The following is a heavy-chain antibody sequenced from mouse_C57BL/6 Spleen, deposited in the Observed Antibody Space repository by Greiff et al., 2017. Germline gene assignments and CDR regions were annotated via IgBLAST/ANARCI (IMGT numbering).Heavy chain of an antibody. CDR2: INPNNGGT. D-gene: IGHD2-5*01. V-gene: IGHV1-18*01. Sequence: EVQLQQSGPELVKPGASVKIPCKASGYTFTDYNMDWVKQSHGKSLEWIGDINPNNGGTIYNQKFKGKATLTVDKSSSTAYMELRSLTSEDTAVYYWARRGAYYSNYDYAMDYWGQGTSVTVSS. J-gene: IGHJ4*01. CDR1: GYTFTDYN. CDR3: ARRGAYYSNYDYAMDY.